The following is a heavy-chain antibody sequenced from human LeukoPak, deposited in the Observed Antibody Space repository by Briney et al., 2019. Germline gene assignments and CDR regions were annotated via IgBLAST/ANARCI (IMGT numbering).Heavy chain of an antibody. CDR2: ISPYNGNT. V-gene: IGHV1-18*01. Sequence: ASVKVSCKTSGYMFISHGISWVRQAPGQRLEWMGWISPYNGNTNYAQRLQGRVTMTTDTSTTTAYMELRSLRSDDTAVYYCARDCRDYGDYGTPIDFWGQGTLVTVSS. D-gene: IGHD4-17*01. J-gene: IGHJ4*02. CDR3: ARDCRDYGDYGTPIDF. CDR1: GYMFISHG.